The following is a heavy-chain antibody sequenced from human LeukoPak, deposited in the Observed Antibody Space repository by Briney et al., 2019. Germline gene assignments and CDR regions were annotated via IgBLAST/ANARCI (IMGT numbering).Heavy chain of an antibody. CDR2: ISSSGSTI. J-gene: IGHJ1*01. D-gene: IGHD6-13*01. V-gene: IGHV3-48*03. Sequence: GRSLRLSCAASGFTFSSYEMNWIRQAPGKGLEWVSYISSSGSTIYYADSVKGRFTISRDNAKNSLYLQMNSLRAEDTAVYYCAGSIAAAGTKYFQHWGQGTLVTVSS. CDR3: AGSIAAAGTKYFQH. CDR1: GFTFSSYE.